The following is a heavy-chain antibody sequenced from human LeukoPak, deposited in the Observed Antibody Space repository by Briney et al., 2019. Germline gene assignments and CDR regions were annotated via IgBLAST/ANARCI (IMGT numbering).Heavy chain of an antibody. Sequence: GGPLRLSCAASGFSFNSYSMNWVRQAPGKGPEWVSYISGSSVTIYYADSVKGRFTISRDNAKNSLYLQMNSLRAEDTAVYYCTRATRAAVVTAWDYWGQGTLVTVSS. V-gene: IGHV3-48*04. CDR1: GFSFNSYS. CDR2: ISGSSVTI. J-gene: IGHJ4*02. CDR3: TRATRAAVVTAWDY. D-gene: IGHD2-21*02.